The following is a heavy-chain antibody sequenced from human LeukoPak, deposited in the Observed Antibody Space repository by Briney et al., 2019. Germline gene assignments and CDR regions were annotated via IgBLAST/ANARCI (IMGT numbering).Heavy chain of an antibody. CDR1: GFTFSSYA. CDR2: ISGSGCST. V-gene: IGHV3-23*01. Sequence: GGSLRLSCAASGFTFSSYAMSWERQAPGKGLEGGSAISGSGCSTYYADSVKGLFTISRDNSKNTLYLQMNSLRAEDTAVYYCAKQPSSDDYYFAYCGQGTLVTVSS. J-gene: IGHJ4*02. D-gene: IGHD3-16*01. CDR3: AKQPSSDDYYFAY.